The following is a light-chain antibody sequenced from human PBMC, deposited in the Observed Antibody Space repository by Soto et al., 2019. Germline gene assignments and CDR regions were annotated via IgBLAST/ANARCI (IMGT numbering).Light chain of an antibody. CDR1: QSVSSSY. Sequence: EIVLTQSPGTLSLSPGERAILSCRASQSVSSSYLAWYQQKPGQAPRLLIYGASIRATGIPDRFSGSGSGTDFLLTISRLEPEDFAVYYCQQYDSSPITFGAGTKVDI. CDR3: QQYDSSPIT. CDR2: GAS. V-gene: IGKV3-20*01. J-gene: IGKJ3*01.